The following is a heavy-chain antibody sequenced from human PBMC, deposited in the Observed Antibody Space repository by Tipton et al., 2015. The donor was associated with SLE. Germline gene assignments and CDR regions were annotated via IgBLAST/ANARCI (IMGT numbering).Heavy chain of an antibody. CDR2: IYTSGST. CDR1: GGSISSGSYY. Sequence: LRLSCTVSGGSISSGSYYWSWIRQPAGKGLEWIGHIYTSGSTNYNPPLKSRVTISVDTSKNQFSLKLSSVTAADTAVYYCARDYYYGSGSYAPLDYWGQGTLVTVSS. CDR3: ARDYYYGSGSYAPLDY. J-gene: IGHJ4*02. V-gene: IGHV4-61*09. D-gene: IGHD3-10*01.